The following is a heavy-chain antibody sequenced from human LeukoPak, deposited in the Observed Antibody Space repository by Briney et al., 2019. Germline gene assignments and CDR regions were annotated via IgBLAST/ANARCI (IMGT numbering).Heavy chain of an antibody. D-gene: IGHD3-16*01. V-gene: IGHV5-51*01. CDR1: EYGFRGYW. CDR2: VFPIESMV. Sequence: GESLRISCKGFEYGFRGYWHAWVRHLPGKGLEWMGIVFPIESMVRYNPAFQGRVTISADTSINTAYLQWDTLKASDTAIYYCTRFGAEGGREAFDVWGQGTMVTVSS. CDR3: TRFGAEGGREAFDV. J-gene: IGHJ3*01.